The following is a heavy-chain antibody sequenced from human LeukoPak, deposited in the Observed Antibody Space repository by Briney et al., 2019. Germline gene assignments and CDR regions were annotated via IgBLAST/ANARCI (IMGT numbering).Heavy chain of an antibody. CDR1: GFTFSSYG. CDR2: ISYDGSNK. CDR3: AKDHGWELLSDY. Sequence: GRSLRLSCAASGFTFSSYGMHWVRQAPGKGLEWVAVISYDGSNKYYADSVKGRFTISRDNSKNTLYLQMNSLRAEDTAVYYCAKDHGWELLSDYWGQGTLVTVSS. D-gene: IGHD1-26*01. V-gene: IGHV3-30*18. J-gene: IGHJ4*02.